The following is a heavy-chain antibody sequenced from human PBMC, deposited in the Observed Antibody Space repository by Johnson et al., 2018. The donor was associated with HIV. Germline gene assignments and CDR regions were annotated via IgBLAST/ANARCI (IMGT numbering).Heavy chain of an antibody. CDR2: INCNGGRI. D-gene: IGHD6-19*01. Sequence: VQLVESGGGVVRPGGSLRLSCAASGFKFDDYGMSWVRHAPGKGLEWVSGINCNGGRIGYADSVKGRFTIPSDNAKKSRHLQMNSLRAEDTAVYYGSRRAGYSGQWLVQTVDAFDIWGQGAMVTVSS. CDR1: GFKFDDYG. CDR3: SRRAGYSGQWLVQTVDAFDI. J-gene: IGHJ3*02. V-gene: IGHV3-20*04.